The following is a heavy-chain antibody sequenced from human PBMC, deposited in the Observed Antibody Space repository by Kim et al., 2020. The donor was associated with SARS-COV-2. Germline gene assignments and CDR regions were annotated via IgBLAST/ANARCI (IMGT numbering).Heavy chain of an antibody. CDR3: ARESYFDY. CDR2: HSGST. J-gene: IGHJ4*02. V-gene: IGHV4-34*01. Sequence: HSGSTHYNPSLKSRVTISVDTSKNQFSLKLTSVTAADTGVYYCARESYFDYWGQGTLVTVSS.